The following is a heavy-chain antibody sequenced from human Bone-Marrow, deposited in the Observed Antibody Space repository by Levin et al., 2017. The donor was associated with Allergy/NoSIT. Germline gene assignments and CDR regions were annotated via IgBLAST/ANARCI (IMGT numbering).Heavy chain of an antibody. CDR1: GFTFSSAW. CDR2: IKSKVDGETL. D-gene: IGHD3-22*01. CDR3: TTEDYFDSSGPASPDFAY. J-gene: IGHJ4*02. V-gene: IGHV3-15*01. Sequence: AGGSLRLSCAASGFTFSSAWMSWVRQAPGKGLEWVARIKSKVDGETLDYAAPVKGRFTVSRDDSKDTLFLQMNSLKTEDTDVYYCTTEDYFDSSGPASPDFAYWGQGALVTVSS.